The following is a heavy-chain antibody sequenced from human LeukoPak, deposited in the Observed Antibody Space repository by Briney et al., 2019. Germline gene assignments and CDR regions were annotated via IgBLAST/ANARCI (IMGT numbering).Heavy chain of an antibody. J-gene: IGHJ1*01. D-gene: IGHD3-22*01. Sequence: GGSLRLSCATSEFTFSRFWMHWVRQAPGKGLVWVSRINSDGSNTAYADSVKGRFTISRDNAKNTLYLQMNSLRAEDTAVYYRAKEYSSSGYYLQHWGQGTLVTVSS. CDR2: INSDGSNT. CDR3: AKEYSSSGYYLQH. V-gene: IGHV3-74*01. CDR1: EFTFSRFW.